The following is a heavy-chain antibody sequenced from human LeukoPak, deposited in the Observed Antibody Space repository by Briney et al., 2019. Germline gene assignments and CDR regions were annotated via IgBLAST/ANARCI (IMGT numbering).Heavy chain of an antibody. CDR1: GGSISSSSYS. CDR3: ASPYYGSGSYIVDP. Sequence: PSETLSLTCTGSGGSISSSSYSWGWIRQPPGKGLEWIGSIYYSGSTYYNPSLKRRVTISVDTSKNQFSLKLSSVTAADTAVYYCASPYYGSGSYIVDPWGQGTLVTVSS. V-gene: IGHV4-39*01. J-gene: IGHJ5*02. D-gene: IGHD3-10*01. CDR2: IYYSGST.